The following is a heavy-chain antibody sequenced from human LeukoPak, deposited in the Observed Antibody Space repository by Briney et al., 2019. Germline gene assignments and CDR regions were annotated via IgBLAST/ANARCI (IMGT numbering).Heavy chain of an antibody. CDR2: ISSSSSYI. CDR1: GFTFSSYS. D-gene: IGHD2-2*01. J-gene: IGHJ4*02. Sequence: KPGGSLRLSCAASGFTFSSYSMNWVRQAPGKGLEWVSSISSSSSYIYYADSVKGRFTISRDNAKNSLYLQMNSLRAEDTAVYYCAKELTTMVVPAEYYFDYWGQGTLVTVSS. V-gene: IGHV3-21*01. CDR3: AKELTTMVVPAEYYFDY.